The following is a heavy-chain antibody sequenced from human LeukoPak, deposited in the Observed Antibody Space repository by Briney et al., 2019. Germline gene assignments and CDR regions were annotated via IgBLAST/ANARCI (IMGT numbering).Heavy chain of an antibody. CDR2: IYTSGST. J-gene: IGHJ4*02. Sequence: SETLSLTCTVSGGSISSGSYYWSWIRQPAGKGLEWIGRIYTSGSTNYNPSLKSRVTISVDTSKNQFSLKLSSVTAADTAVYYWAREGGGDDSSGYLGPDYWGQGTLVTVSS. D-gene: IGHD3-22*01. CDR1: GGSISSGSYY. CDR3: AREGGGDDSSGYLGPDY. V-gene: IGHV4-61*02.